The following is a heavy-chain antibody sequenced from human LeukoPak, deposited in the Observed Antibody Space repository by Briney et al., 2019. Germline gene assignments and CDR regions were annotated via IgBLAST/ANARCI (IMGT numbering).Heavy chain of an antibody. D-gene: IGHD3-22*01. J-gene: IGHJ4*02. V-gene: IGHV3-7*01. CDR2: IKQDGSEK. Sequence: GGSLRLSCAASGFTFSSYWMSWVRQAPGKGLEWVANIKQDGSEKYYVDSVKGRFTISRDNAKNSLYLQMNSLRAEDTALYYCARDADISNHYSYFDYWGQGALVTVSS. CDR3: ARDADISNHYSYFDY. CDR1: GFTFSSYW.